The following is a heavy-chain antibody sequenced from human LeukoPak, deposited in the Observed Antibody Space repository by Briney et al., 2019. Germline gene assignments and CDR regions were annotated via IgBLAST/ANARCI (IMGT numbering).Heavy chain of an antibody. D-gene: IGHD6-25*01. CDR1: GFTVSSNY. J-gene: IGHJ6*02. CDR3: AAATRYYGMDV. V-gene: IGHV3-23*01. CDR2: ISGSGGST. Sequence: GGSLRLSCAASGFTVSSNYMSWVRQAPGKGLEWVSAISGSGGSTYYADSVKGRFTISRDNSKNTLYLRMNSLRAEDTAVYYCAAATRYYGMDVWGQGTTVTVSS.